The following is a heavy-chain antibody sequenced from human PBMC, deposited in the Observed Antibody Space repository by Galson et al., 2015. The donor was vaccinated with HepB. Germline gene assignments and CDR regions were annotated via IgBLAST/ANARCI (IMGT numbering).Heavy chain of an antibody. D-gene: IGHD6-13*01. Sequence: SLRLSCAASGFTFSSYGMHWVRQAPGKGLEWVAVIWYDGSNKYYADSVKGRFTISRDNSKNTLYLQMNSLRAEDTAVYYCARVYPDLIAAAGPSRIYGMDVWGQGTTVTVSS. CDR3: ARVYPDLIAAAGPSRIYGMDV. V-gene: IGHV3-33*01. CDR2: IWYDGSNK. CDR1: GFTFSSYG. J-gene: IGHJ6*02.